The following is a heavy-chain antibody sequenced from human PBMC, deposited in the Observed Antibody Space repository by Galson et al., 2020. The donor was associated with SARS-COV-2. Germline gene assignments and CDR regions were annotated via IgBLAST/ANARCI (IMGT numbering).Heavy chain of an antibody. Sequence: SETLSLTCAVYGGSFSGYYWSWIRQPPGKGLEWIGEINHSGSTNYNPSLKSRVTISVDTSKNQFSLKLSSVTAADTAVYYCARGGLVQGRPRRAFDIWGQGTMVTVSS. CDR3: ARGGLVQGRPRRAFDI. J-gene: IGHJ3*02. D-gene: IGHD3-10*01. V-gene: IGHV4-34*01. CDR1: GGSFSGYY. CDR2: INHSGST.